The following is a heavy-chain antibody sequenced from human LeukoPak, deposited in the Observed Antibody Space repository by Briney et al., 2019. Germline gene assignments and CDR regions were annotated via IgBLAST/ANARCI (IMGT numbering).Heavy chain of an antibody. Sequence: GGSLRLSCAASGFTFSTSTMNWVRQAPGKGLEWVSYISSGSSIIYYADSVKGRFTISRDNAKNSLYLQMNSLRAEDTAVYYCARGFAFDAFDIWGQGTMVTVSS. D-gene: IGHD3-16*01. J-gene: IGHJ3*02. CDR2: ISSGSSII. CDR3: ARGFAFDAFDI. CDR1: GFTFSTST. V-gene: IGHV3-48*01.